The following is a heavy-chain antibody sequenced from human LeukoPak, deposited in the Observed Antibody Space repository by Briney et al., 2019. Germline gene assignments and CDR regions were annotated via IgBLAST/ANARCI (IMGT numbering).Heavy chain of an antibody. D-gene: IGHD2-15*01. Sequence: GGSLRLSCAASRFTFSSYGMHWVRQAPGKGLEWVAFIRYDGSNKYYTDSVKGRFTISRDNSKNTLYLQMNSLRADDTAVYYCAKSGLNRFDYWGQGTLVTVSS. V-gene: IGHV3-30*02. CDR3: AKSGLNRFDY. CDR1: RFTFSSYG. J-gene: IGHJ4*02. CDR2: IRYDGSNK.